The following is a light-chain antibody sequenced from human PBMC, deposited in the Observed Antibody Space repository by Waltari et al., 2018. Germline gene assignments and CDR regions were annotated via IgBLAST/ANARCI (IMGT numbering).Light chain of an antibody. CDR1: QNIRSN. J-gene: IGKJ1*01. CDR3: QQYDNWLGT. Sequence: EIVMTQSPATLSVFLVERATLSSRASQNIRSNLAWYQHKPAQAPRLLIYGASTRATGIPVRFSGSGSGTEFTLTISSLQSEDFAVYFCQQYDNWLGTFGQGTKVEIK. CDR2: GAS. V-gene: IGKV3-15*01.